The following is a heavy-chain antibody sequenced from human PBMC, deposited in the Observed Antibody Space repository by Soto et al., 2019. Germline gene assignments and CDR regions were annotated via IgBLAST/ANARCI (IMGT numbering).Heavy chain of an antibody. V-gene: IGHV4-39*07. CDR1: GGSISSSSYY. D-gene: IGHD2-15*01. CDR2: IYYSGST. Sequence: SQTLSLTCTVSGGSISSSSYYWGWIRQPPGKGLEWIGSIYYSGSTNYNPSLKSRVTISVDTSKNQFSLKLSSVTAADTAVYYCAIDFVGGVAAYNWFDPWGQGTLVTVSS. J-gene: IGHJ5*02. CDR3: AIDFVGGVAAYNWFDP.